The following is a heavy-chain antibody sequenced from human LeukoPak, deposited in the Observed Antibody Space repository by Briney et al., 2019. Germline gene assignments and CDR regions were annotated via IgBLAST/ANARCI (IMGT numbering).Heavy chain of an antibody. CDR2: MNPNSGNT. V-gene: IGHV1-8*03. Sequence: ASVKVSCKASGYTFTSYDINWVRQATGQGLEWMGWMNPNSGNTGYAQKFQGRVTITRNTSISTAYMELRSLRSGDTAVYYCARGHKIHTIRRSYYYYYMDVWGKGTTVTVSS. J-gene: IGHJ6*03. CDR1: GYTFTSYD. D-gene: IGHD1-1*01. CDR3: ARGHKIHTIRRSYYYYYMDV.